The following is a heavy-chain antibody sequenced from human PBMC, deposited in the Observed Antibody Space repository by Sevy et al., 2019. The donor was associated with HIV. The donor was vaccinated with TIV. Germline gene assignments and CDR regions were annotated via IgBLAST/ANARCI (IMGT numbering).Heavy chain of an antibody. Sequence: GSLRLSCAASGFTFNTYAMSWVRQAPGKGLEWVSTINGRGGSTYYADSVKGRFTISRDNSKNTLYVQMNSPRAEDTAVYYCAKVLLFHAFDIWGQGTMVTVSS. CDR1: GFTFNTYA. CDR2: INGRGGST. J-gene: IGHJ3*02. D-gene: IGHD2-15*01. V-gene: IGHV3-23*01. CDR3: AKVLLFHAFDI.